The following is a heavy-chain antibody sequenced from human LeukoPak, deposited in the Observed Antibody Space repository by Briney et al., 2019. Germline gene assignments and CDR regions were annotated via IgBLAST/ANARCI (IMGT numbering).Heavy chain of an antibody. D-gene: IGHD2/OR15-2a*01. CDR2: IYYSGST. V-gene: IGHV4-39*01. Sequence: SEALSLTCTVSGGSITTSSYYWGWNRQPPGKGLEWIGIIYYSGSTYYNPSLKGRVTISVDTSKNQFSLKLSSVTAADTAVYYCARAFRARYFDLWGRGTLVTVSS. CDR1: GGSITTSSYY. J-gene: IGHJ2*01. CDR3: ARAFRARYFDL.